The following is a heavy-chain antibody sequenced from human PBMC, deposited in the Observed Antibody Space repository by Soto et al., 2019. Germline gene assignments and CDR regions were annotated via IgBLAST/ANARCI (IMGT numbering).Heavy chain of an antibody. CDR2: IYGGGTT. V-gene: IGHV3-53*01. J-gene: IGHJ4*02. D-gene: IGHD6-19*01. CDR1: GLAVSSKY. Sequence: EVQLVESGGGLIQPGGSLSLSCAASGLAVSSKYMTWVRQAPGKGLEWVSVIYGGGTTYYADSVKGRFTISRDTSKNTLYLQMNSLRSEDTAVYYCVQTTGWPGFDFWGQGTLVTVSS. CDR3: VQTTGWPGFDF.